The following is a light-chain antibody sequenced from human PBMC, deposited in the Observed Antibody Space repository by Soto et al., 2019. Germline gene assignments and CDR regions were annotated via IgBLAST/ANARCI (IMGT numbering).Light chain of an antibody. CDR3: QQLNSYPFT. V-gene: IGKV1-9*01. J-gene: IGKJ3*01. Sequence: DIQLTQSPSFLSASVGDRVTITCRASQGISSSLAWYQQQPGKAPKLLIYAASTLQSGVPSRFSGSGSGTEFTLTISSLQPEDFATYYCQQLNSYPFTCGPGTKVDIK. CDR1: QGISSS. CDR2: AAS.